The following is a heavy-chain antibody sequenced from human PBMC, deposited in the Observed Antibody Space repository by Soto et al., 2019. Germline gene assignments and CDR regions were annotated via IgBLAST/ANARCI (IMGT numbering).Heavy chain of an antibody. Sequence: ASVKVSCKASGGTFSSYAISWVRQAPGQGLEWMGGIIPIFGTANYAQKFQGRVTITADESTSTAYMELSSLRSEDTAVYYCARPPPAMITFGGVIVPPYGMDVWGQGTTVTVSS. CDR2: IIPIFGTA. J-gene: IGHJ6*02. V-gene: IGHV1-69*13. CDR1: GGTFSSYA. D-gene: IGHD3-16*02. CDR3: ARPPPAMITFGGVIVPPYGMDV.